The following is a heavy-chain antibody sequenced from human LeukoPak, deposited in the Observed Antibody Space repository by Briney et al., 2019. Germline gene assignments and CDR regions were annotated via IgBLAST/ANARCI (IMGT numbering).Heavy chain of an antibody. CDR2: IYSNGNT. D-gene: IGHD4-17*01. J-gene: IGHJ4*02. V-gene: IGHV4-39*07. CDR1: GGSISSTGHY. Sequence: SETLSLTCSVSGGSISSTGHYWGWIRQSPEKGLDWIGSIYSNGNTYYNPSVKSRVTVSVDTSKNQFSLKLTSMTAAETAVYYWARSATVTTGYFHYWGQGALVTVSS. CDR3: ARSATVTTGYFHY.